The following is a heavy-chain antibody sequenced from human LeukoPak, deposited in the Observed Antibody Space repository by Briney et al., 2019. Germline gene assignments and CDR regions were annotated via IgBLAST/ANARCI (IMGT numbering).Heavy chain of an antibody. J-gene: IGHJ3*02. V-gene: IGHV3-7*04. CDR2: IKQDGSAK. D-gene: IGHD6-19*01. CDR1: GFTFSSYW. CDR3: ARAGQKWLVDAFDI. Sequence: GGSLRLSCAASGFTFSSYWMSWVRQAPGKGLEWVANIKQDGSAKYYVDSVKGRFTISRDNAKNSLFLQMNSLRAEDTAEYYFARAGQKWLVDAFDIWGQGTMVTVSS.